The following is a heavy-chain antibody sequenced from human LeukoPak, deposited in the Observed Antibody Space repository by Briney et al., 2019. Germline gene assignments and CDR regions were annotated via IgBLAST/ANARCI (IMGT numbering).Heavy chain of an antibody. Sequence: SQTLSLTCTVSGGSISSGDYYWSWIRQPPGKGLEWIGYIYYSGSTYYNPSLKSRVTISVDTSKNQFSLKLSSVTAADTAVYYCARGRPEYYYGSARHREGVWFDPWGQGTLVTVSS. CDR1: GGSISSGDYY. CDR3: ARGRPEYYYGSARHREGVWFDP. J-gene: IGHJ5*02. D-gene: IGHD3-10*01. V-gene: IGHV4-30-4*01. CDR2: IYYSGST.